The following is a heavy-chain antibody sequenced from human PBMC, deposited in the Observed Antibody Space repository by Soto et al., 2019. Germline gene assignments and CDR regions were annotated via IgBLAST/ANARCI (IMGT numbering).Heavy chain of an antibody. CDR2: IIPLFGTE. J-gene: IGHJ4*01. D-gene: IGHD3-3*01. Sequence: QVHLVQSGAEVKKPGSSVKVSCKASGGSFSTYAINWLRQAPGQGLEWMGGIIPLFGTENYAQNFQDRFTFTADKYTTTAYMEVRSLKSEDTAVYYCATGFWSGPIAHYFDYWGQGTLVTVSS. CDR1: GGSFSTYA. CDR3: ATGFWSGPIAHYFDY. V-gene: IGHV1-69*06.